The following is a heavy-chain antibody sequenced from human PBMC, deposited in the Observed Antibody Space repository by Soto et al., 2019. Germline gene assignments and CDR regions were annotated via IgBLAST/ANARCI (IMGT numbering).Heavy chain of an antibody. CDR2: IKQDGSEK. Sequence: GGSLRLSCAASGFTFSSYWMSWVRQAPGKGLEWVANIKQDGSEKYYVDSVKGRFTISRDNAKNPLYLQMNSLRAEDTAVYYCARVSVDYYDSSGFDYWGQGTLVTVSS. J-gene: IGHJ4*02. CDR1: GFTFSSYW. V-gene: IGHV3-7*03. D-gene: IGHD3-22*01. CDR3: ARVSVDYYDSSGFDY.